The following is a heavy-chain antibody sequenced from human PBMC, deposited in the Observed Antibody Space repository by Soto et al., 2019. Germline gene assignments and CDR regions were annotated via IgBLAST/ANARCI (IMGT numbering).Heavy chain of an antibody. D-gene: IGHD1-26*01. V-gene: IGHV1-3*01. Sequence: ASVKVSCKASGYTFTGYAMRWVRQAPGQRLEWMGWINAGNGNTKYSQKFQGRVTITRDTSASTAYMELSSLRSEDTAVYYCARGLGLYYFDYWGQGTLVTVSS. CDR3: ARGLGLYYFDY. CDR1: GYTFTGYA. J-gene: IGHJ4*02. CDR2: INAGNGNT.